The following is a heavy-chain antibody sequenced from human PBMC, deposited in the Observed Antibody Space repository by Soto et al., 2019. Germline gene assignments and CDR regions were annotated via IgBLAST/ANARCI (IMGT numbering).Heavy chain of an antibody. CDR3: ARDRGYTYGFDF. Sequence: EVQLVESGGGLVQPGGSLRLSCAASGLTFTSYSSSSTIYYADSVKGRFTISRDNAKNSLYLQMNSLRDEDTAVYYCARDRGYTYGFDFWGQGALVTVSS. V-gene: IGHV3-48*02. CDR1: GLTFTSY. J-gene: IGHJ4*02. CDR2: SSSTI. D-gene: IGHD5-18*01.